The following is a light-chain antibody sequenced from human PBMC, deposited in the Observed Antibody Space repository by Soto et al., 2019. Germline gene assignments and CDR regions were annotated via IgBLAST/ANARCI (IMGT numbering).Light chain of an antibody. CDR3: IQYHNLWE. V-gene: IGKV3-15*01. J-gene: IGKJ1*01. CDR1: QNIYSN. Sequence: IVMTQSPATLAVSPGEIATLSCSASQNIYSNVAWYQQRPGQAPRLLIYRASTRATGIPARFSGSGSGTEFTLTISSLQSEDFTVYSCIQYHNLWEFGQGTKVDIK. CDR2: RAS.